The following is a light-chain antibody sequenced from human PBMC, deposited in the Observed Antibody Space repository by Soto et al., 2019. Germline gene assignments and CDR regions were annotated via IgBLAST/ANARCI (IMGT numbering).Light chain of an antibody. V-gene: IGLV2-14*01. Sequence: QSALTQPASVSGSPGQSITISCTGTSSDVGGYNYVSGSQQHPGKAPKLVIYEVRNRPSGVSNRFSGSKSGNTASLTISGLQAEDEADYYCFSFTRSSTWVFGGGTKLTVL. CDR3: FSFTRSSTWV. CDR1: SSDVGGYNY. CDR2: EVR. J-gene: IGLJ3*02.